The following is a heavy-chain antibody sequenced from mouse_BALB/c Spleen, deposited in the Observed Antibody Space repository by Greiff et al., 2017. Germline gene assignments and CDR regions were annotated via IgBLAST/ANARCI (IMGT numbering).Heavy chain of an antibody. J-gene: IGHJ2*01. Sequence: DVKLVESGGGLVKPGGSLKLSCAASGFTFSSYAMSWVRQSPEKRLEWVAEISSGGSYTYYPDTVTGRFTISRDNAKNTLYLEMSSLRSEDTAMYYCAREEATGYYFDYWGQGTTLTVSS. CDR2: ISSGGSYT. D-gene: IGHD4-1*02. V-gene: IGHV5-9-4*01. CDR1: GFTFSSYA. CDR3: AREEATGYYFDY.